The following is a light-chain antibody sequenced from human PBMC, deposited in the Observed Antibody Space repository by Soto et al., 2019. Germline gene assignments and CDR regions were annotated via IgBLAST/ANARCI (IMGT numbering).Light chain of an antibody. CDR2: DAS. CDR1: QSVSSY. Sequence: EIVLTQSPATLSLSPGERATLSCRASQSVSSYLAWYQQKPGQAPRLLIYDASNRATGIPARFSGSRSGTDFTLTISSLQPQDFAAYYCQQRSNWPPFTVGGGTKVEIK. CDR3: QQRSNWPPFT. J-gene: IGKJ4*01. V-gene: IGKV3-11*01.